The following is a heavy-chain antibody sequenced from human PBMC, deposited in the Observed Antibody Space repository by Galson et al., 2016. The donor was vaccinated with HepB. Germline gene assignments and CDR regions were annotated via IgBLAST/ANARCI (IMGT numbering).Heavy chain of an antibody. V-gene: IGHV3-23*01. J-gene: IGHJ4*02. CDR2: ITDDGVGT. CDR3: AKDRGGVFSAYHFDS. CDR1: GFTFNTYA. D-gene: IGHD3-22*01. Sequence: SLRLSCAASGFTFNTYAMSWVRQAPGKGLEWVSTITDDGVGTFYADSVEGRFTISRDNSKNTLFLQMNRLSAEDTALYYCAKDRGGVFSAYHFDSWGQGALVPVSS.